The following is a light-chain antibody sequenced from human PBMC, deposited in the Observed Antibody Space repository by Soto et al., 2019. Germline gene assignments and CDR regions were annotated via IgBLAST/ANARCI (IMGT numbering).Light chain of an antibody. V-gene: IGKV3-15*01. CDR3: QQYNNWPPWT. Sequence: EVVLTQSPATLSLSPGEIVTLACRASQTVHTNLAWFQQKPGQAPKLLIYGASTRDTGVPARFTGSGSGTEFTLTISSLQSEDFAVYFCQQYNNWPPWTFGQGTKVDIK. CDR2: GAS. J-gene: IGKJ1*01. CDR1: QTVHTN.